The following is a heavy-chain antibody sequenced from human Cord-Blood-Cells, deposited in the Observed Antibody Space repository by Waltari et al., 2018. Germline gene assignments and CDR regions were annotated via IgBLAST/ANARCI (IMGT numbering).Heavy chain of an antibody. D-gene: IGHD6-13*01. Sequence: QLQLQESGPGLVKPSETLSLTCTVSGGSISSSSSYWGWIRQPPGKGLEWIGSIYYSGSTYYNPSLKSRVTISVDTSKNQFSLKLSSVTAADTAVYYCARRRRSYYFDYWGQGTLVTVSS. CDR3: ARRRRSYYFDY. V-gene: IGHV4-39*01. J-gene: IGHJ4*02. CDR2: IYYSGST. CDR1: GGSISSSSSY.